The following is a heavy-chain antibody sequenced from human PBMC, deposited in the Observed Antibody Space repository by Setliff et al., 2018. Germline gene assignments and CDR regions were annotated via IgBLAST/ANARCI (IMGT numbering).Heavy chain of an antibody. CDR1: GFTFSSYS. J-gene: IGHJ2*01. CDR2: IRYDGSNK. Sequence: GGSLRLSCAASGFTFSSYSMNWVRQAPGKGLEWVAFIRYDGSNKYYADSVKGRFTISRDNSKNTLYLQMNSLRAEDTAVYYCAKDSFMTTVTTIYWYFDLWGRGTLVTVSS. CDR3: AKDSFMTTVTTIYWYFDL. V-gene: IGHV3-30*02. D-gene: IGHD4-17*01.